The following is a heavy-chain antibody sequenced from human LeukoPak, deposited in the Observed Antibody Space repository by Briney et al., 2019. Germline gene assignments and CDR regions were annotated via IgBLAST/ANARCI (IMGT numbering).Heavy chain of an antibody. Sequence: SETLSLTCTVSGGSISSSSYYWGWIRQPPGKGLEWIGSIYYSGSTYYNPSLKSRVTISVDTSKNQFSLKLSSVTAADTAVYYCARYCSSTSCAGYYFDYWGQGTLVTVSS. CDR3: ARYCSSTSCAGYYFDY. CDR1: GGSISSSSYY. D-gene: IGHD2-2*01. J-gene: IGHJ4*02. CDR2: IYYSGST. V-gene: IGHV4-39*07.